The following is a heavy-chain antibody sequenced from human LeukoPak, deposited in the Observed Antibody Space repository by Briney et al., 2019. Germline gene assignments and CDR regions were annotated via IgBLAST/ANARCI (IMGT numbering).Heavy chain of an antibody. Sequence: SETLSLTCTVSGASIIGTAYYWTWTRHHPGEGLEWLGFIHFSGTIYYNPSLSSRLITSADTSKNQMSLKLSSVTAADTGVYYCAAGGDTAKGGKYWGHGTQVTVSS. D-gene: IGHD5-18*01. CDR3: AAGGDTAKGGKY. V-gene: IGHV4-31*03. CDR2: IHFSGTI. J-gene: IGHJ4*01. CDR1: GASIIGTAYY.